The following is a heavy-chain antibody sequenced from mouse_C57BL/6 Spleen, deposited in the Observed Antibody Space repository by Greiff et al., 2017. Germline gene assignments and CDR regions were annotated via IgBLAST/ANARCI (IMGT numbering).Heavy chain of an antibody. J-gene: IGHJ4*01. D-gene: IGHD1-1*01. CDR1: GYTFTSYG. CDR2: IYPRSGNT. CDR3: ARSSKDYYGTYYYAMDY. Sequence: QVQLQQSGAELARPGASVKLSCKASGYTFTSYGISWVKQRTGQGLEWIGEIYPRSGNTYYNEKFKGKATLTADKSSSTAYMELRSLTSEDSAVYFCARSSKDYYGTYYYAMDYWGQGTSVTVSS. V-gene: IGHV1-81*01.